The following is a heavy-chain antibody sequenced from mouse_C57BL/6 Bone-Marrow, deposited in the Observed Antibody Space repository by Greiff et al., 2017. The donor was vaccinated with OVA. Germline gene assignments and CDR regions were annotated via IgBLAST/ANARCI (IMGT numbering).Heavy chain of an antibody. CDR2: IDPSDSAT. CDR1: GYTFTSYW. CDR3: ARPEYYGSSYWYVEV. V-gene: IGHV1-52*01. D-gene: IGHD1-1*01. J-gene: IGHJ1*03. Sequence: VQLQQPGAELVRPGSSVKLSCKASGYTFTSYWMHWVKQRPIQGLEWIGNIDPSDSATHYNQKFTDKATLTVDKSSSTAYMQSSSLTSEDCGVDYGARPEYYGSSYWYVEVWGTGTTVTVSA.